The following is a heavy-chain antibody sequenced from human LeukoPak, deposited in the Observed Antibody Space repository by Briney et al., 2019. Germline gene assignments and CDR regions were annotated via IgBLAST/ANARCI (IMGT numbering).Heavy chain of an antibody. J-gene: IGHJ6*04. CDR1: GFPFSVYW. CDR3: VGQLLRAV. D-gene: IGHD2-2*01. V-gene: IGHV3-7*01. Sequence: GGSLRLSCTASGFPFSVYWVSWVRQAPGKGLEWVANIKEDGSVQDYVDSVKGRFTISRDNAKNSVYLQMNSLRVDDTAVYYCVGQLLRAVWGKGTTVTVSS. CDR2: IKEDGSVQ.